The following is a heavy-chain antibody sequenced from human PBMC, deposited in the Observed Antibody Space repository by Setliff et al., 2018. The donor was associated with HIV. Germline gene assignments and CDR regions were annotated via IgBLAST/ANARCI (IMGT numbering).Heavy chain of an antibody. D-gene: IGHD3-10*01. CDR3: ARDRHSSGLGSYGP. J-gene: IGHJ5*02. CDR2: IDSSGTT. Sequence: SETLSLTCTISGGSFGVYRWSWIRQSAGRGLEWIGRIDSSGTTDYKPSLKGRVAISVDTPRKQFSLRVTSVTAADTAVYFCARDRHSSGLGSYGPWGPGILVTVSS. V-gene: IGHV4-4*07. CDR1: GGSFGVYR.